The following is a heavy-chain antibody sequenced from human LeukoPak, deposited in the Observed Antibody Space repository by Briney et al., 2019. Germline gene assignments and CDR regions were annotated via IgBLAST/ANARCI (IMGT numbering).Heavy chain of an antibody. Sequence: GGSLRLSCAASGFTFSSYAMHWVRQAPGKGLEWVAVISYGGSNKYYADSVKGRFTISRDNSKNTLYLQMNSLRAEDTAVYYCARKWAVAATAYGMDVWGQGTTVTVSS. V-gene: IGHV3-30*04. CDR2: ISYGGSNK. D-gene: IGHD2-15*01. J-gene: IGHJ6*02. CDR3: ARKWAVAATAYGMDV. CDR1: GFTFSSYA.